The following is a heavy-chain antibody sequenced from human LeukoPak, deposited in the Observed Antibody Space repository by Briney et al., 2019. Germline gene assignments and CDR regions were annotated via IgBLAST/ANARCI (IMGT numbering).Heavy chain of an antibody. V-gene: IGHV3-9*01. Sequence: GGSLRLSCAASGFTFSSYSMNWVRQAPGKGLEWVSGISWNSGSIGYADSVKGRFTISRDNAKNSLYLQMNSLRAEDTALYYCAKSLARIVVMTAMDYWGQGTLVTVSS. CDR2: ISWNSGSI. J-gene: IGHJ4*02. D-gene: IGHD2-21*02. CDR1: GFTFSSYS. CDR3: AKSLARIVVMTAMDY.